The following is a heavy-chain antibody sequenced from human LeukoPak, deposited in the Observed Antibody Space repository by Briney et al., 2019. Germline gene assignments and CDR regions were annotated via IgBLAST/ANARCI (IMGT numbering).Heavy chain of an antibody. CDR1: GGSISSGSYY. Sequence: SQTLSLTCTVSGGSISSGSYYWSWIRQPAGKGLEWIGRIYTSGSTNYNPSLKSRVTISVDTSKNQFSLKLSSVTAADTAVYYCARDRGSSGRYDYWGQGTLVTVSS. CDR2: IYTSGST. D-gene: IGHD6-19*01. CDR3: ARDRGSSGRYDY. V-gene: IGHV4-61*02. J-gene: IGHJ4*02.